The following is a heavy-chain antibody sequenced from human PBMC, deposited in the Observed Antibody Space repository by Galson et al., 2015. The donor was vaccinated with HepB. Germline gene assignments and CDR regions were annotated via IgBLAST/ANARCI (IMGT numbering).Heavy chain of an antibody. Sequence: SVKVSCKASGYTFTSYAMHWVRQAPGQRLEWMGWINAGNGNTKYSQKFQGRVTITRDTSASTAYMELSSLRSEDTAVYYCASIAVAGGGVDAFDIWGQGTMVTVSS. J-gene: IGHJ3*02. CDR2: INAGNGNT. CDR1: GYTFTSYA. D-gene: IGHD6-19*01. CDR3: ASIAVAGGGVDAFDI. V-gene: IGHV1-3*01.